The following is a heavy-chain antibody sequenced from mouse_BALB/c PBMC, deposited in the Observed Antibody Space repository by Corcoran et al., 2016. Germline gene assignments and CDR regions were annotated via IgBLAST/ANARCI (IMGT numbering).Heavy chain of an antibody. D-gene: IGHD2-4*01. CDR2: IDPANGNT. CDR1: GFNIKDTY. Sequence: EVQLQQSGAELVKPGASVKLSCTASGFNIKDTYMHWVKQRPEQGLEWIGRIDPANGNTKYDPKFQGKATITADTSSNTAYLQLSSLTSEDTAVYYCARSGMITAYAMDYWGQGTSVTVSS. J-gene: IGHJ4*01. CDR3: ARSGMITAYAMDY. V-gene: IGHV14-3*02.